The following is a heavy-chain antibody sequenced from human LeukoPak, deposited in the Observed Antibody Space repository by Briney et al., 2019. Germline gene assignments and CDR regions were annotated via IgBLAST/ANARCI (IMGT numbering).Heavy chain of an antibody. CDR1: GGSISSYY. J-gene: IGHJ4*02. CDR2: IYTSGST. Sequence: SETLSLTCTVSGGSISSYYWSWIRQPAGKGLEWIGRIYTSGSTNYNPSLKSRVTMSVDTSKNQFSLKLSSVTAADTAVYYCAREINPGFGSSSSLLDYWGQGTLVTVSS. CDR3: AREINPGFGSSSSLLDY. V-gene: IGHV4-4*07. D-gene: IGHD6-6*01.